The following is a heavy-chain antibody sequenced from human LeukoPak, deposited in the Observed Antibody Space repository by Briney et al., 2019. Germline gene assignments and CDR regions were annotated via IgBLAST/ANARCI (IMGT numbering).Heavy chain of an antibody. CDR3: AKRRPGADAFDI. CDR1: GFTFSTYA. Sequence: GGSLRLSCAASGFTFSTYAMSWVRQAPGKGLERVSAISGSGGSTYYADSVKGRFTISRDNSKNTLYLQMNSLRAEDTAVYYCAKRRPGADAFDIWGQGTMVTVSS. J-gene: IGHJ3*02. V-gene: IGHV3-23*01. CDR2: ISGSGGST.